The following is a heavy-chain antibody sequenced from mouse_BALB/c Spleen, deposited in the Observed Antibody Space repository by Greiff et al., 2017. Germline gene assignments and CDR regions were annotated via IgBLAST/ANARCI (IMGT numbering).Heavy chain of an antibody. J-gene: IGHJ3*01. CDR1: GFNIKDSY. CDR2: IDPANGNT. CDR3: AREDYDGSSDY. D-gene: IGHD1-1*01. Sequence: EVKVVESGAELVKPGASVKLSCTASGFNIKDSYMHWVKQRPEQGLEWIGRIDPANGNTKYDPKFQGKATITTDTSSNTAYLQLSSLTSEDTAVYYCAREDYDGSSDYWGQGTLVTVAA. V-gene: IGHV14-3*02.